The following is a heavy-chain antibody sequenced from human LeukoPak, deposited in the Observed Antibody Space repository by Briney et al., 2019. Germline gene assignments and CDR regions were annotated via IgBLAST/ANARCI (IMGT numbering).Heavy chain of an antibody. CDR3: ARRGYYDSSGYASFDY. D-gene: IGHD3-22*01. CDR1: GYSFTSYW. Sequence: GESLKISCKGSGYSFTSYWIGGVRQMPGKGLEWMAIIYPGDSDIRYSPSFQGQVTISADKSISTAYLQWSSLKASDTAMYYCARRGYYDSSGYASFDYWGEGALVTVSS. CDR2: IYPGDSDI. J-gene: IGHJ4*02. V-gene: IGHV5-51*01.